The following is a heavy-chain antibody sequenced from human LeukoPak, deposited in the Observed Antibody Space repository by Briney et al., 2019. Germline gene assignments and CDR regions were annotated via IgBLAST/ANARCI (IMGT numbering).Heavy chain of an antibody. CDR1: GFTFSSYN. CDR3: ARPDCSGGSCYRSFDY. D-gene: IGHD2-15*01. J-gene: IGHJ4*02. CDR2: ISSSSSYI. V-gene: IGHV3-21*01. Sequence: GGSLRLSCAASGFTFSSYNMNWVRQAPGKGLEWVSSISSSSSYIYYADSVKGRFTISRDNAKNSLYLQMNSLRAEDTAVYYCARPDCSGGSCYRSFDYWGQGTLVTVSS.